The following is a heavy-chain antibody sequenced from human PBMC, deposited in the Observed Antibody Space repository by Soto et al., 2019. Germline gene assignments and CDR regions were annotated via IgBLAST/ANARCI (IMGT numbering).Heavy chain of an antibody. Sequence: QAQLMQSGAEVRKPGTSVKVSCETSGYNFRGYYVHWVRQAPGHGLQWPGRIDPNSGDTDYAQTFQGRIAVTRDTSLASVYMDLISLTSHDTAVYFCARAAQGLMSTYFDFWGQGTPVVVSS. CDR1: GYNFRGYY. CDR2: IDPNSGDT. CDR3: ARAAQGLMSTYFDF. D-gene: IGHD2-21*01. J-gene: IGHJ4*02. V-gene: IGHV1-2*06.